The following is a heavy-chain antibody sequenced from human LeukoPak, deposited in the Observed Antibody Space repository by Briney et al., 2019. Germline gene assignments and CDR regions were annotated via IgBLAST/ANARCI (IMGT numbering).Heavy chain of an antibody. CDR3: VXXXXXXXXXXXXXXYXXV. CDR1: TFTCXY. Sequence: TFTCXYMHWVGQAAGQGGEWVGWINPNSGGTNYAQKFQGGVTMNRETYISTANMELSRLRESDRDVYYCVXXXXXXXXXXXXXXYXXVWGKGTTVTVSS. J-gene: IGHJ6*03. V-gene: IGHV1-2*02. CDR2: INPNSGGT.